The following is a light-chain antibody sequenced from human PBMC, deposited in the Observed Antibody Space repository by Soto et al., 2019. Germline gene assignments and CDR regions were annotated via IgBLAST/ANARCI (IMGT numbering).Light chain of an antibody. CDR2: DAS. CDR1: QSVSSY. J-gene: IGKJ1*01. V-gene: IGKV3-11*01. CDR3: PQRSHWLWT. Sequence: EIVLTHSPATLSLSPGERATLSCRASQSVSSYLAWYQQKPGQAPRLLIYDASNRATGIPARFSGSGSGTAFTLTISRLEPEDLAVYYCPQRSHWLWTFGQGTQVHIK.